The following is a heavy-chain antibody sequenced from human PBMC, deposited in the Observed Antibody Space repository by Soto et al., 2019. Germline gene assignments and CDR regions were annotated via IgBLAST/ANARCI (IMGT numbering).Heavy chain of an antibody. V-gene: IGHV1-46*03. CDR2: INPSGGST. J-gene: IGHJ6*01. CDR3: ARDLGRAVAGAGGMDV. Sequence: QVQLVQSGAEVKKPGASVKVSCKASGYTFTSYYMHWVRQAPGQGLEWMGIINPSGGSTSYAQKCQGRVTMTRDTSTSTVYRELSRLRSEATDGYCCARDLGRAVAGAGGMDVWGQGTTVTVSS. D-gene: IGHD6-19*01. CDR1: GYTFTSYY.